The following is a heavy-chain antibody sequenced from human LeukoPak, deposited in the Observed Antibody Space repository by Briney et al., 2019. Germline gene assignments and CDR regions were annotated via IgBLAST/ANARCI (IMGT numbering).Heavy chain of an antibody. J-gene: IGHJ4*02. D-gene: IGHD5-18*01. CDR3: AKGVGYSYDGY. CDR2: ISGSGGST. V-gene: IGHV3-23*01. CDR1: GFTFSSYA. Sequence: GGSLRLSCAASGFTFSSYAMSWVRQAPGKGLEYVSTISGSGGSTYYADSVKGRFTISRDNSKNTLYLQMNSLRAEDTAVYYCAKGVGYSYDGYWGQGTLVTVS.